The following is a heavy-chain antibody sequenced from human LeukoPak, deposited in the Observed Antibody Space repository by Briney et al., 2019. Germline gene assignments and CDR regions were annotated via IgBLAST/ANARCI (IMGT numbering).Heavy chain of an antibody. D-gene: IGHD3-10*01. CDR3: ASGRCVWLGEPHCYYGMDV. CDR1: GGTFSSYA. Sequence: GASVKVSCKASGGTFSSYAISWVRQAPGQGLEWMGGIIPIFGTANYAQKFQGRVTITADESTSTAYMELSSLRSVDTAVYYCASGRCVWLGEPHCYYGMDVWGKGTTVTVSS. J-gene: IGHJ6*04. CDR2: IIPIFGTA. V-gene: IGHV1-69*13.